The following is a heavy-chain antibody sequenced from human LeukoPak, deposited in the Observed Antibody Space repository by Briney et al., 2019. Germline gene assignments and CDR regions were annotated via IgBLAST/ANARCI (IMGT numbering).Heavy chain of an antibody. CDR2: INYSGGT. CDR3: ASHTNYYDSSGYYYFDY. J-gene: IGHJ4*02. Sequence: SETLSLTCAVYGGSFSGYYWTWIRQPPGKGLEWIGEINYSGGTNYNPSLKSRVTMSVDTSKNQFSLKLSSVTAADTAVYYCASHTNYYDSSGYYYFDYWGQGTLVTVSS. D-gene: IGHD3-22*01. CDR1: GGSFSGYY. V-gene: IGHV4-34*01.